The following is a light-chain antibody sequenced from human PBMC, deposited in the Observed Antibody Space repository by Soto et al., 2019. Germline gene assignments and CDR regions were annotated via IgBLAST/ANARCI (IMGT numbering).Light chain of an antibody. Sequence: EIVMTQSPATLSVSPGERATLSCRASQSVSSNLAWYQQKPGQAPRLLIYGASTRATGIPARFSGSGSGTECTLTISSLQSECFAVYYCQQYNNWPPWTFGQGTTVEIK. CDR1: QSVSSN. CDR3: QQYNNWPPWT. J-gene: IGKJ1*01. CDR2: GAS. V-gene: IGKV3-15*01.